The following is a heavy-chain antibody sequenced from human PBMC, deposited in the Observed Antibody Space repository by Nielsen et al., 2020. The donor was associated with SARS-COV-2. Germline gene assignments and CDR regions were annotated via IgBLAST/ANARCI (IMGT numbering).Heavy chain of an antibody. CDR2: IRSKAYGGTT. D-gene: IGHD2-2*01. Sequence: GGSLRLSCTASGFTFGDYAMSWFRQAPGKGLEWVGFIRSKAYGGTTEYAASVKGRFTISRDDSKSIAYLQMNSLKTEDTAVYYCTRVSPHCSSTSCYFPTYYYYYMDVWGKGTTVTVSS. J-gene: IGHJ6*03. CDR3: TRVSPHCSSTSCYFPTYYYYYMDV. V-gene: IGHV3-49*03. CDR1: GFTFGDYA.